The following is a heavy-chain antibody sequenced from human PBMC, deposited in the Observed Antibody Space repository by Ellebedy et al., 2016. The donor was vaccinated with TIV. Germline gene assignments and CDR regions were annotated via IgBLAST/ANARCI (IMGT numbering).Heavy chain of an antibody. Sequence: ASVKVSXXASGYTFTSYYMHWVRQAPGQGLEWMGIINPSGGSTSYAQKFQGRVTMTRDTSTSTVYMELSSLRSEDTAVYYCARGLSRYCSSTSCPYYFDYWGQGTLVTVSS. CDR1: GYTFTSYY. CDR2: INPSGGST. V-gene: IGHV1-46*01. D-gene: IGHD2-2*01. CDR3: ARGLSRYCSSTSCPYYFDY. J-gene: IGHJ4*02.